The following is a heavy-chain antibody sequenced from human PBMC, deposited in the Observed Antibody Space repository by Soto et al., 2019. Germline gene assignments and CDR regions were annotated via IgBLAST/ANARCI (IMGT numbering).Heavy chain of an antibody. D-gene: IGHD3-3*01. CDR2: INPTSGGT. CDR1: GYTFTSYY. Sequence: QVHLEQSGAEVKRPGASLKVSCKASGYTFTSYYIHWARQAPGQGLEWMGLINPTSGGTTYAQNFQGRITVTSDTSTPTVYMELRSLSFDATDVYYCAREGGVGGRKQLDYWGQGSLVTVSP. J-gene: IGHJ4*01. V-gene: IGHV1-46*01. CDR3: AREGGVGGRKQLDY.